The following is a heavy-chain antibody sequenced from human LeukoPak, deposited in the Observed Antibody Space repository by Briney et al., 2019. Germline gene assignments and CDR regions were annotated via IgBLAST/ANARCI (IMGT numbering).Heavy chain of an antibody. V-gene: IGHV3-72*01. J-gene: IGHJ6*03. CDR2: SRGRPNGYST. Sequence: PGGSLRLSCVASGFTFSDHKIDWVRQAPGKGLEWVGRSRGRPNGYSTEYAASVKGRFTLSRDDSKNSVFLQMNSLRAEDTAVYYCARGVRLYYYMDVWGKGTTVTVSS. CDR1: GFTFSDHK. CDR3: ARGVRLYYYMDV.